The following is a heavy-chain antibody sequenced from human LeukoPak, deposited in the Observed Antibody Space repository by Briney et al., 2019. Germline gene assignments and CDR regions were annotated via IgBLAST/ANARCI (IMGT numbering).Heavy chain of an antibody. CDR2: IDPNTGDS. V-gene: IGHV1-2*02. Sequence: GASVKVSCKASGYTFTGHFMHWVRLAPGQGLECMGWIDPNTGDSNYVQKFQGRVTMTRDTSISTAYMELSRLRSDDTALYYCARIRYCGGISCYYIDYWGQGTLVTVSA. CDR3: ARIRYCGGISCYYIDY. D-gene: IGHD2-2*01. J-gene: IGHJ4*02. CDR1: GYTFTGHF.